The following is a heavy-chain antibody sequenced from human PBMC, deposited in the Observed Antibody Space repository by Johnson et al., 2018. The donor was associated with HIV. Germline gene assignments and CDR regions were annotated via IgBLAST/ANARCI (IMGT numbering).Heavy chain of an antibody. D-gene: IGHD3-22*01. Sequence: VQLVESGGGLVQPGGSLRLSCAASGFTFSSYDMHWVRQATGKGLEWVSAIGTAGDTYYPGSVKGRFTISRENAKNSLYLQMNSLRAGDTAVYYCARSDYDSSGYYALDIWGQGTMVTVSS. J-gene: IGHJ3*02. CDR3: ARSDYDSSGYYALDI. CDR2: IGTAGDT. CDR1: GFTFSSYD. V-gene: IGHV3-13*01.